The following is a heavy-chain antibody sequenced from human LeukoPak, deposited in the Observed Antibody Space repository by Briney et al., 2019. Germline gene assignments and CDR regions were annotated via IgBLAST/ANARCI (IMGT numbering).Heavy chain of an antibody. V-gene: IGHV1-69*13. D-gene: IGHD1-26*01. J-gene: IGHJ6*03. CDR2: IIPIFGTT. CDR1: GGTFSSYA. CDR3: ARASGIEGSYYYYYYMDV. Sequence: PTASVKVSCKASGGTFSSYAISWVRQAPGQGLEWMGGIIPIFGTTNYAQKFQGRVTITADESTRTAYMVLSSTRAGDTAEYYCARASGIEGSYYYYYYMDVWRKGTGVTVSS.